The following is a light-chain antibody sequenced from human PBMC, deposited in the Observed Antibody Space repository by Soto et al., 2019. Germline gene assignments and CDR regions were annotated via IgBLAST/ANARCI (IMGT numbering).Light chain of an antibody. CDR1: SSNIGAGYD. V-gene: IGLV1-40*01. J-gene: IGLJ2*01. Sequence: QSVLTQPPSVSGAPGQSVTISCTGSSSNIGAGYDVHWYQQLPGTAPKLLIYGNSNRPSGVPDRFSGSKSGTSASLAITGLQAEDEADYYCQSYDSSLSGVVFGGGTKLT. CDR3: QSYDSSLSGVV. CDR2: GNS.